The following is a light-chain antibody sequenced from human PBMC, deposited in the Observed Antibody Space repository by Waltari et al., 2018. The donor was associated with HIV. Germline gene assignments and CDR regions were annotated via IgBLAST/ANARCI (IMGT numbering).Light chain of an antibody. Sequence: QSALTQPPSASGSPGQSVTISCTGTSSDIGGYNYVSWYQQHPGKAPKLIMTEVTKRPSGVPERFSCPKSGNTASLTVSGLQAEDEAHYCCSSYAPTNNFYVHFGGGTALTVL. V-gene: IGLV2-8*01. CDR1: SSDIGGYNY. J-gene: IGLJ2*01. CDR2: EVT. CDR3: SSYAPTNNFYVH.